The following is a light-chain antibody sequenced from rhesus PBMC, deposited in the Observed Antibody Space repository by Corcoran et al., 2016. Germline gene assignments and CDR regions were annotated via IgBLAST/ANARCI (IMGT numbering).Light chain of an antibody. Sequence: DIQMTQSPSSLSASIGDRVSITCRASQDISNNKVWYQQKPGKTPKVLIYEASSLESGTPSRFSGSGSGTDFTLTITSLQSKDFATFYCQHYYRAPHSFGQGTKVEI. CDR1: QDISNN. CDR3: QHYYRAPHS. CDR2: EAS. V-gene: IGKV1S17*01. J-gene: IGKJ2*01.